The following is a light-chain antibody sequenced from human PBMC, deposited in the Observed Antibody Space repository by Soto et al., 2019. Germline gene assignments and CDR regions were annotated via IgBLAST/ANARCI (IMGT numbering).Light chain of an antibody. CDR1: QSVSSNY. CDR2: SAF. Sequence: EIVLTQSPGTLSLSPGERGTLSCRASQSVSSNYLAWYQQKPGQAPRLLIYSAFSRATGIPDRFSGSVSGKDFPLTISRLEPEGLAVYYCQYYGSSPWTFGQGTKVEIK. J-gene: IGKJ1*01. V-gene: IGKV3-20*01. CDR3: QYYGSSPWT.